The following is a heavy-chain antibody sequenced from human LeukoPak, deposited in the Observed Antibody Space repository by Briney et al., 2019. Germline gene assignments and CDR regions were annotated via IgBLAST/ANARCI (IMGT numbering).Heavy chain of an antibody. Sequence: SETLSLTCAVYGGSFSGYYWSWIRQPPGKGLEWIGEINHSGSTNYNPSLKSRVTLSVDTSKNQFSLKLSSVTAADTAVYYCAIIAAAGIDYWGQGTLVTVSS. J-gene: IGHJ4*02. CDR3: AIIAAAGIDY. CDR2: INHSGST. CDR1: GGSFSGYY. D-gene: IGHD6-13*01. V-gene: IGHV4-34*01.